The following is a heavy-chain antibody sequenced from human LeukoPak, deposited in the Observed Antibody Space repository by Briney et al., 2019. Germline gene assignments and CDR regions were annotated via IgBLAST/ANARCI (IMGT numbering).Heavy chain of an antibody. V-gene: IGHV3-7*01. D-gene: IGHD5-24*01. CDR1: GFTFRRYW. CDR2: IKQDGSEK. CDR3: ARLEMSTIKAGHF. Sequence: GGSLRLSRAASGFTFRRYWMSWVRQAPGKGLEWVANIKQDGSEKYYVGSVRGRFTISRDNAKNSLYLQMNSLRAEDTAVYYCARLEMSTIKAGHFWGQGTLVTVSS. J-gene: IGHJ4*02.